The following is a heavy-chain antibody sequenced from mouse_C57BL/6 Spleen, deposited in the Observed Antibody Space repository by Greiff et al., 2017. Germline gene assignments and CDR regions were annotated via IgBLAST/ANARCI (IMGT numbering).Heavy chain of an antibody. V-gene: IGHV5-6*01. Sequence: EVQVVESGGDLVKPGGSLKLSCAASGFTFSSYGMSWVRQTPDKRLEWVATISSGGSYTYYPDSVKGRFTISRDNAKNTLYLQMSSLKSEDTAMYYCARPDYDGYAMDYWGQGTSVTVSS. CDR3: ARPDYDGYAMDY. D-gene: IGHD2-4*01. CDR2: ISSGGSYT. J-gene: IGHJ4*01. CDR1: GFTFSSYG.